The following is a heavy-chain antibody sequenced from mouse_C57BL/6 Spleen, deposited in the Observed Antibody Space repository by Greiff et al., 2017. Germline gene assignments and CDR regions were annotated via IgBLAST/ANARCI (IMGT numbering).Heavy chain of an antibody. CDR1: GFTFSDYG. V-gene: IGHV5-17*01. CDR2: ISSGSSTI. Sequence: EVQLVESGGGLVKPGGSLKLSCAASGFTFSDYGMHWVRQAPEKGLEWVAYISSGSSTIYYADTVKGRFTISRDNAKNTLFLQMTSLRSEDTAMYYCARDDYDAFYYAMDYWGQGTSVTVSS. CDR3: ARDDYDAFYYAMDY. D-gene: IGHD2-4*01. J-gene: IGHJ4*01.